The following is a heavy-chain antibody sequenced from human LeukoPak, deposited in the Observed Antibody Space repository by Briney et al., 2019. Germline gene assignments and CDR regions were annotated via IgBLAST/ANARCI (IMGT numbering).Heavy chain of an antibody. V-gene: IGHV3-30*03. CDR2: ISYDGSNK. J-gene: IGHJ4*02. D-gene: IGHD3-22*01. CDR3: ARIDWEYYYDSSGYFPSYYFGY. Sequence: GRSLRLSCAASGFTFSSYGMHWVRQAPGKGLEWVAVISYDGSNKYYADSVKGRFTISRDNAKNTLYLQMNSLRAEDTAVYYCARIDWEYYYDSSGYFPSYYFGYWGLGTLVTVSS. CDR1: GFTFSSYG.